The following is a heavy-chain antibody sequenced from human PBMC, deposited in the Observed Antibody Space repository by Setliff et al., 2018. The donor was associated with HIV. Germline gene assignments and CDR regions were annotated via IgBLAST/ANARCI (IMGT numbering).Heavy chain of an antibody. CDR2: INQDESEK. J-gene: IGHJ4*02. Sequence: GGSLRLSCAVSGFIFRNYWMTWVRQAPGRGLEWVASINQDESEKYYVDSVKGRFTISRDNAKNSLYLQMNSLRAEDTAVYYCARAEGYGSGSPGYWGQGTLVTVSS. D-gene: IGHD3-10*01. CDR3: ARAEGYGSGSPGY. CDR1: GFIFRNYW. V-gene: IGHV3-7*01.